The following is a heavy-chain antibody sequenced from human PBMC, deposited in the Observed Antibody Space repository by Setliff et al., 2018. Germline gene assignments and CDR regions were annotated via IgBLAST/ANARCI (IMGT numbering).Heavy chain of an antibody. J-gene: IGHJ4*02. Sequence: ASVKVSCKVSGGAFTSHGVSWVRQAPGQGLEWMGGIIPRSDITSYAQTLQGRVTITADKSTNTVSMELSSLRSEDTAVYYCARVGFRGVMSAYFDFWGQGTQVTVSS. V-gene: IGHV1-69*10. CDR3: ARVGFRGVMSAYFDF. CDR1: GGAFTSHG. CDR2: IIPRSDIT. D-gene: IGHD3-10*01.